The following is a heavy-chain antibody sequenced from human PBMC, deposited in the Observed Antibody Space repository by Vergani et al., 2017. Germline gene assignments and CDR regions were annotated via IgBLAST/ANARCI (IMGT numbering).Heavy chain of an antibody. CDR3: ARDGPGPNCSSTSCHYYYYYYMDV. Sequence: QVQLVQSGAEVKKPGASVKVSCKASGYTFTGYYMHLVRQAPGQGLEWMGWINPNSGGTNYAQKFQGRVTMTRDTSISTAYMELSRLRSDDTAVYYCARDGPGPNCSSTSCHYYYYYYMDVWGKGTTVTVSS. V-gene: IGHV1-2*02. CDR1: GYTFTGYY. D-gene: IGHD2-2*01. J-gene: IGHJ6*03. CDR2: INPNSGGT.